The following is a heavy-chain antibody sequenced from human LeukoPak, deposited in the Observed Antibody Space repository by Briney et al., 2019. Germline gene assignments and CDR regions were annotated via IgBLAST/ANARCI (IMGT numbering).Heavy chain of an antibody. CDR2: INHSGST. V-gene: IGHV4-34*01. Sequence: PSETLSLTCAVYGGSFSGYYGSWIRQPPGKGLEWIGEINHSGSTNYDPSLKSRVTISVDTSKNQFFLKLNSVTAADTAVYYCARGRYLPLYFDYWGQGTLVTVSS. CDR3: ARGRYLPLYFDY. CDR1: GGSFSGYY. J-gene: IGHJ4*02. D-gene: IGHD3-16*02.